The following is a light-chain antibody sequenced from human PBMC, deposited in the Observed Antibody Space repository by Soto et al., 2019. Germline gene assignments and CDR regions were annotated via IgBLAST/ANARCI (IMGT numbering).Light chain of an antibody. CDR3: QQFNNYPLT. CDR1: QDINYS. Sequence: AIQLTQSPSSLSASVGDSITITCRASQDINYSLAWYQQKPGKAPNLLIYDASGLESGVPPRFSGGGSGTDFTLTITNLQPEDFATSYCQQFNNYPLTFGGGTKVDIK. V-gene: IGKV1D-13*01. J-gene: IGKJ4*01. CDR2: DAS.